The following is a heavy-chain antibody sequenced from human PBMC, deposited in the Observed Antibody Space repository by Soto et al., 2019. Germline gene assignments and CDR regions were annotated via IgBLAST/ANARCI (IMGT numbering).Heavy chain of an antibody. CDR3: ARDFGSGMDC. D-gene: IGHD3-10*01. Sequence: QVQLVESGGGVVQPGRSLRLSCAASGLTFSSYGMHWFRQAPGKGLEWVALIWYDASNKYYGDSVKGRFTISRDNSKNTLYLQMNSLRAEDTAVYYCARDFGSGMDCWGQGTLVTVSS. V-gene: IGHV3-33*01. CDR2: IWYDASNK. J-gene: IGHJ4*02. CDR1: GLTFSSYG.